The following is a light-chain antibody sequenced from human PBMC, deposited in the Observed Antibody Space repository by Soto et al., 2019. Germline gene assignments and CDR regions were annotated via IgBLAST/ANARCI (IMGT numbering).Light chain of an antibody. CDR3: QTWGTGTQGV. CDR1: SGHSSYA. Sequence: QPVLTQSPSASASLGASVKLTCTLSSGHSSYAIAWHQQQPEKGPRYLMKLNSDGSHSKGDGIPDRFSGSSSGAERYLTISSLQSEDEADYYCQTWGTGTQGVIGGGTKLTVL. J-gene: IGLJ2*01. V-gene: IGLV4-69*01. CDR2: LNSDGSH.